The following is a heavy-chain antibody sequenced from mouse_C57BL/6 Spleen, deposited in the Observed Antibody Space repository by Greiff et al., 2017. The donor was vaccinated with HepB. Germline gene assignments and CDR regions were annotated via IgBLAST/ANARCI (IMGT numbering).Heavy chain of an antibody. J-gene: IGHJ2*01. CDR3: ARGHYYGSSYPYYFDY. V-gene: IGHV1-59*01. D-gene: IGHD1-1*01. Sequence: QVQLKQPGAELVRPGTSVKLSCKASGYTFTSYWMHWVKQRPGQGLEWIGVIDPSDSYTNYNQKFKGKATLTVDTSSSTAYMQLSSLTSEDSAVYYCARGHYYGSSYPYYFDYWGQGTTLTVSS. CDR2: IDPSDSYT. CDR1: GYTFTSYW.